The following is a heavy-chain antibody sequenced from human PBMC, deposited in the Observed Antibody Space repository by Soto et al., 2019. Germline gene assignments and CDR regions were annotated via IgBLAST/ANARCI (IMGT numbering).Heavy chain of an antibody. J-gene: IGHJ4*02. Sequence: SETLSLTCTVSGGSISSSSYYWGWIRQPPGKGMEWIGSIYYSGSTYYNPSLKSRVTRSVDTSKNQFSLKLSSVTAADTAVYYCARGMTTVTTLDYWGQGTLVTVSS. D-gene: IGHD4-17*01. CDR1: GGSISSSSYY. CDR3: ARGMTTVTTLDY. CDR2: IYYSGST. V-gene: IGHV4-39*01.